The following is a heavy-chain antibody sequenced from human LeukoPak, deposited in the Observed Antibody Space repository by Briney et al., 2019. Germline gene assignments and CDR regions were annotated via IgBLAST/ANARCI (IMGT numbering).Heavy chain of an antibody. J-gene: IGHJ4*02. CDR3: ARVGYNYGQFDY. CDR1: GFTFSTYS. V-gene: IGHV3-21*01. CDR2: ISSGSSYI. D-gene: IGHD5-18*01. Sequence: GGSLRLSCAASGFTFSTYSMNWVRQAPGKGLEWVSSISSGSSYIYYADSVKGRSTISRDNAKNSLYLQMNSLRAEDTAVYYCARVGYNYGQFDYWGQGTLVTVSS.